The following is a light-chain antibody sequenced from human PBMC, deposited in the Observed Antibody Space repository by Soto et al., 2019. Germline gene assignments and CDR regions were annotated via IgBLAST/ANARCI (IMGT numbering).Light chain of an antibody. Sequence: EIVMTQSPATLSVSPGERATLSCRASQSVSSNLAWYQQKPGQAPRLLIYGASTRATGIPARFSGSGSGTEFPLTISSLQSEHFAVYYCQQYNNWPLWTFGQGTKVEIK. CDR2: GAS. CDR3: QQYNNWPLWT. CDR1: QSVSSN. V-gene: IGKV3-15*01. J-gene: IGKJ1*01.